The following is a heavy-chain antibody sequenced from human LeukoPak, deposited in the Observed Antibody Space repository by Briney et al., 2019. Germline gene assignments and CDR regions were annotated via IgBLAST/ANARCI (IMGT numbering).Heavy chain of an antibody. J-gene: IGHJ5*02. CDR1: GYSISSAFY. D-gene: IGHD3-10*01. Sequence: SETLSLTCTVSGYSISSAFYWGWIRQPPGKGLEWIGTIYHNGRTYYNPSLKSRVTISLDTSKNQFSLKLSSVTAADTAVYYCARARGYYYGSGSFICTWFDPWGQGTLVTVSS. CDR3: ARARGYYYGSGSFICTWFDP. V-gene: IGHV4-38-2*02. CDR2: IYHNGRT.